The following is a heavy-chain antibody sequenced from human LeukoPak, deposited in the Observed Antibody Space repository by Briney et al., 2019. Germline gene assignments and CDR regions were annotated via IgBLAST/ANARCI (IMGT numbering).Heavy chain of an antibody. J-gene: IGHJ4*02. V-gene: IGHV4-59*02. Sequence: GSLRLSCTVSGFTVSSNSMSWVRQAPGKGLEWIGSIYYSGSTYYNPSLKSRVTISVDTSKNQFSLKLSSVTAADTAVYYCARDLFGWGSGSYSEIGAYFDYWGQGTLVTVSS. CDR2: IYYSGST. CDR3: ARDLFGWGSGSYSEIGAYFDY. CDR1: GFTVSSNS. D-gene: IGHD3-10*01.